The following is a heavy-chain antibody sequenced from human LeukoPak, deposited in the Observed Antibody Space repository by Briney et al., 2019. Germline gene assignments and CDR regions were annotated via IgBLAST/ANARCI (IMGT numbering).Heavy chain of an antibody. CDR3: ASCYSGYGGGWFDP. Sequence: SETLSLTCTVSGYSISSGYYWGWIRQPPGKGLEWIGEINHSGSTNYNPSLKSRVTISVDTSKNQFSLKLSSVTAADTAVYYCASCYSGYGGGWFDPWGQGTLVTVSS. CDR1: GYSISSGYY. V-gene: IGHV4-38-2*02. CDR2: INHSGST. D-gene: IGHD5-12*01. J-gene: IGHJ5*02.